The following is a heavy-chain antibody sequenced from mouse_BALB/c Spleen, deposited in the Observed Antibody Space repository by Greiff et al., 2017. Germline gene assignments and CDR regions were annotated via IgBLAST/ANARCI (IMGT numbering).Heavy chain of an antibody. CDR2: ISSGSSTI. Sequence: EVHLVESGGGLVQPGGSRKLSCAASGFTFSSFGMHWVRQAPEKGLEWVAYISSGSSTIYYADTVKGRFTISRDNPKNTLFLQMTSLRSEDTAMYYCARYGYYGSYYAMDYWGQGTSVTVSS. CDR3: ARYGYYGSYYAMDY. V-gene: IGHV5-17*02. D-gene: IGHD1-1*01. J-gene: IGHJ4*01. CDR1: GFTFSSFG.